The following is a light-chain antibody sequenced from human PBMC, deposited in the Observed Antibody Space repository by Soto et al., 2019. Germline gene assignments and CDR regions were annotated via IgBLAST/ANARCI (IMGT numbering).Light chain of an antibody. Sequence: DIQMTQSPSILSASVGDRVTITCRASQSITSWLAWYQQKPGKAPKLLIYDASTLESGVPSRFSASGSGTEFTLTISSLQPDDFATYYCQHYGSYSPWTFGQGTKVEIK. V-gene: IGKV1-5*01. CDR1: QSITSW. CDR2: DAS. CDR3: QHYGSYSPWT. J-gene: IGKJ1*01.